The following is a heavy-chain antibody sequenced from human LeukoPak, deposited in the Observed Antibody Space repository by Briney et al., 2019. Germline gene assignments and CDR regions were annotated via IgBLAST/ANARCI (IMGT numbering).Heavy chain of an antibody. Sequence: ASVKVSCKASGYTFTSYGISWVRQAPGQGLEWMGWISAYNGNTNYAQKLQGRVTMTTDTSTSTAYMELRSLRSDDTAVYYCARAARYNWNDGPYASFDIWGQGTMVTVFS. J-gene: IGHJ3*02. V-gene: IGHV1-18*01. D-gene: IGHD1-1*01. CDR1: GYTFTSYG. CDR3: ARAARYNWNDGPYASFDI. CDR2: ISAYNGNT.